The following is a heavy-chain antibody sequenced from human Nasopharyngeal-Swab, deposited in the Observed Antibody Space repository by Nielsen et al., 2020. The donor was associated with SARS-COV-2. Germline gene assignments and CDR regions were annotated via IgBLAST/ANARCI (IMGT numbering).Heavy chain of an antibody. CDR2: ISSSSSYI. V-gene: IGHV3-21*01. CDR3: AKVLSSGWHYFDY. D-gene: IGHD6-19*01. CDR1: GFTFSSYS. J-gene: IGHJ4*02. Sequence: GESLKISCAASGFTFSSYSMNWVRQAPGKGLEWVSSISSSSSYIYYADSVKGRFTISRDNAKNSLYLQMNGLRAEDTAVYYCAKVLSSGWHYFDYWGQGTLVTVSS.